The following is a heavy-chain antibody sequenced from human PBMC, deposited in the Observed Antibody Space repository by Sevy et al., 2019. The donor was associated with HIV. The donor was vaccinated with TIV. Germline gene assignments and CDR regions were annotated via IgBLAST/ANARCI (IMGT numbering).Heavy chain of an antibody. V-gene: IGHV3-15*01. CDR1: GFTFREAW. CDR3: AAGTGSSDFDY. J-gene: IGHJ4*02. D-gene: IGHD1-26*01. Sequence: GGSLRLSCAASGFTFREAWMSWVRQAPGKGLEWVGRIKSKTDAATRDSAAPVRGRFSISRDDSANTVYLVMNNLKPEDTGVYYCAAGTGSSDFDYWGQGTLVTVSS. CDR2: IKSKTDAATR.